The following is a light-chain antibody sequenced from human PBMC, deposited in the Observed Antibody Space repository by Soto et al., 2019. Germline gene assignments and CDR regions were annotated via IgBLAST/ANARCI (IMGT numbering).Light chain of an antibody. CDR1: QSVASY. Sequence: DIQMTQSPSSLAASIGDRVTITCRASQSVASYLYWYQQKPGEGPVLLINVVTNLQSGVRSRFSGRGSGTDCTSAISSLQSEDFATYDCQQSFTAPWTFGQGTRVEIK. CDR3: QQSFTAPWT. CDR2: VVT. J-gene: IGKJ1*01. V-gene: IGKV1-39*01.